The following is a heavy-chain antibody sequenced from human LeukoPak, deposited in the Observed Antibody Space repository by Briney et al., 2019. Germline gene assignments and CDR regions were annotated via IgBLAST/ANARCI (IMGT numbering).Heavy chain of an antibody. V-gene: IGHV1-69*06. Sequence: GASVKVSCKASGGTFSSYAIRWVRQAPGQGLEWMGGIITMFGTADYAQKLQGRVTITADKSTSTAYMELCSLRSEDTAVYYCARGGDGYNLDYYYYMDVWGKGTTVTVSS. CDR1: GGTFSSYA. D-gene: IGHD5-24*01. CDR3: ARGGDGYNLDYYYYMDV. CDR2: IITMFGTA. J-gene: IGHJ6*03.